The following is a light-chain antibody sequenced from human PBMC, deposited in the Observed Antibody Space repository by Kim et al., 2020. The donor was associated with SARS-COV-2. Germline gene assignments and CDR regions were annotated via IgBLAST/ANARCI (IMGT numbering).Light chain of an antibody. Sequence: DIQMTQSPSSLSASVGDRVTITCQADQDIGKYLNWYRQKPGKAPSLLIYDASNLKAGVPSKFSGSGSGTYFTLTISSVQPEYVGTYFCQQYNNMPITFGPGTKVDIK. CDR2: DAS. CDR1: QDIGKY. J-gene: IGKJ3*01. V-gene: IGKV1-33*01. CDR3: QQYNNMPIT.